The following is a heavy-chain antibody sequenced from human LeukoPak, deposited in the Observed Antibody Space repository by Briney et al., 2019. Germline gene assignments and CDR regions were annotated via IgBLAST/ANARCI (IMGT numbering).Heavy chain of an antibody. CDR3: ARDQDYDFWSGYLVSLWF. J-gene: IGHJ4*02. V-gene: IGHV1-2*07. CDR2: INPNSGDA. Sequence: ASVKVSCKASGYNFTDYYMHWVRQAPGQGLEWVGWINPNSGDAEYVDKFQGRVTMTRDTSISTVYMELSGLRSDDTAVYYCARDQDYDFWSGYLVSLWFWGQGALVTVSS. D-gene: IGHD3-3*01. CDR1: GYNFTDYY.